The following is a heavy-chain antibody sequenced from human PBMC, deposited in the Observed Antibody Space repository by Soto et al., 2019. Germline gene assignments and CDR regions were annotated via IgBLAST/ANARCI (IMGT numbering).Heavy chain of an antibody. D-gene: IGHD3-3*01. CDR3: ARYLPYYDFWSGYFFRDPPSNNRRMAVGDYYYYGMDV. J-gene: IGHJ6*02. Sequence: GAPVKVSCKASGSTFTSYGISWVRQPPGKGLEWMGWISASNGNTKNEKKLQGRVTMTTDTSTSTAYMELRSLRSDDTAVYYCARYLPYYDFWSGYFFRDPPSNNRRMAVGDYYYYGMDVWGQGTTVTVSS. CDR2: ISASNGNT. CDR1: GSTFTSYG. V-gene: IGHV1-18*04.